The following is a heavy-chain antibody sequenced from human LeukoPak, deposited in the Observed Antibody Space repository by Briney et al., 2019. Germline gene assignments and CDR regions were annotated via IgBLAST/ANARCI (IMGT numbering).Heavy chain of an antibody. Sequence: GASVKVSCKASGYTFTSYDINWVRQATGQGLEWMGWMNPNSGNTGYAQKFQVRVTMTRNTSISTAYMELSSLRSEDTAVYYCARGLVRYSSSPVGYWGQGTLVTVSS. CDR1: GYTFTSYD. CDR3: ARGLVRYSSSPVGY. J-gene: IGHJ4*02. V-gene: IGHV1-8*01. CDR2: MNPNSGNT. D-gene: IGHD6-6*01.